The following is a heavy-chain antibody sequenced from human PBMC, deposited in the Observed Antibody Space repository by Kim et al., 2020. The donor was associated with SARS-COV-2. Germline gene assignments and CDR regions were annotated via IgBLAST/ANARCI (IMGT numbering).Heavy chain of an antibody. CDR3: ARVSTYSYNY. Sequence: SETLSLTCTVSGDSISSGGYYWSWSRQHPGQGLEGIGYISYSGITYYNPSLKSRVTISVDTSKNQFSLTLSSVAAADTAVYYCARVSTYSYNYWGQGILVTVSS. D-gene: IGHD3-22*01. V-gene: IGHV4-31*03. CDR2: ISYSGIT. J-gene: IGHJ4*02. CDR1: GDSISSGGYY.